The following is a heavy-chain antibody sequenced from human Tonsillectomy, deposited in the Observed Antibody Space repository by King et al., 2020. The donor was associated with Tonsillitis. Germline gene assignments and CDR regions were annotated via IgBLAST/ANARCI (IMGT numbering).Heavy chain of an antibody. V-gene: IGHV4-34*01. D-gene: IGHD6-19*01. CDR1: GGSFSGYY. Sequence: VQLPQWGAGLLKPSETLSLTCAVYGGSFSGYYWSWIRQPPGKGLEWIGEINHSGSTNYNPSLKSRVTISVDTSKNQFSLKLSSVTAADTAVYYCARDKYSSGWYNWFDPWGQGTLVTVSS. CDR2: INHSGST. J-gene: IGHJ5*02. CDR3: ARDKYSSGWYNWFDP.